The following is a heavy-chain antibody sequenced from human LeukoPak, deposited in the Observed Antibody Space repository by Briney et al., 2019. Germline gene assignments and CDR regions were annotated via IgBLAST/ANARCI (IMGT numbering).Heavy chain of an antibody. CDR2: INHSGST. CDR1: GGSFSGYY. D-gene: IGHD5-18*01. V-gene: IGHV4-34*01. CDR3: AIFNRDTAMVYSDY. J-gene: IGHJ4*02. Sequence: PSETLSLTCAVYGGSFSGYYWNWIRQPPGKGLEWIGEINHSGSTNYNPSLKSRVTISVDTSKNQFSLKLSSVTAADTAVYYCAIFNRDTAMVYSDYWGQGTPVTVSS.